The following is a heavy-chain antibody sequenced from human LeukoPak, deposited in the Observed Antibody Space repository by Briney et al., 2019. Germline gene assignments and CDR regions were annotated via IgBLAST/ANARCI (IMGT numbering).Heavy chain of an antibody. CDR3: ARIRDGYNDAYDI. CDR2: INPGGDNT. Sequence: ASVKVSCKASGYTFTNYYIHWVRQAPGQGLEWMGLINPGGDNTDYAQNFQGRVTMTRDTSTSTVYMGLSSLRSEDTAVYYCARIRDGYNDAYDIWGQGTMATVSS. V-gene: IGHV1-46*01. J-gene: IGHJ3*02. D-gene: IGHD5-24*01. CDR1: GYTFTNYY.